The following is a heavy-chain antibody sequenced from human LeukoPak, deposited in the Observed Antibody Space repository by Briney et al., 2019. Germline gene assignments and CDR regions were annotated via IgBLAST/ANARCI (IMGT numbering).Heavy chain of an antibody. CDR3: ARGSGTVTTD. V-gene: IGHV4-30-2*01. CDR2: IYHSGSA. J-gene: IGHJ4*02. Sequence: SQTLSLTCAVSGASISSGAYLWTWIRQPPGKGLEWIGYIYHSGSAYYNPSLKSRVTMSVDKSKNQFSLSLTSVTAADTAVYYCARGSGTVTTDWGQGTLVIVSS. D-gene: IGHD4-17*01. CDR1: GASISSGAYL.